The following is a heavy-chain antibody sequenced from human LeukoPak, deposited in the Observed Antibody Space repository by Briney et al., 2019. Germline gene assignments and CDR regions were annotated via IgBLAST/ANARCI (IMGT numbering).Heavy chain of an antibody. CDR3: AKAPTFGVVTRHLDY. CDR1: GFTFSSYG. D-gene: IGHD3-3*01. V-gene: IGHV3-30*02. CDR2: IRYDGSNK. Sequence: GGSLRLSCAASGFTFSSYGMHWVRQAPGKGLEWVAFIRYDGSNKYYADSVKGRFTISRDNSKNTLYLQMNSLRAEDTAVYYCAKAPTFGVVTRHLDYWGQGALVTVSS. J-gene: IGHJ4*02.